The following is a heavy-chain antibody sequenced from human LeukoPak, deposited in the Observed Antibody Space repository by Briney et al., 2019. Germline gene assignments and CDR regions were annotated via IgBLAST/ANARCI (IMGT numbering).Heavy chain of an antibody. CDR3: ARDRQTFYDYVGGNYRFYLDY. V-gene: IGHV4-4*07. D-gene: IGHD3-16*02. CDR1: SGSISNFH. Sequence: PSETLSLTCTVSSGSISNFHWSWIRQPAGKGLEWIGRIFTSGSTNYNPSLKSRVTMSVDTSKKQFSLKLSSVTAADTAVYYCARDRQTFYDYVGGNYRFYLDYRGQGTLVTVSS. CDR2: IFTSGST. J-gene: IGHJ4*02.